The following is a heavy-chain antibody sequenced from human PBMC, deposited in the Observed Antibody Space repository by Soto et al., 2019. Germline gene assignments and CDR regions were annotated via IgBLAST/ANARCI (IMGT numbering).Heavy chain of an antibody. CDR3: AKRLWAVGGPFHY. V-gene: IGHV3-23*01. D-gene: IGHD3-16*01. J-gene: IGHJ4*02. CDR1: GFTFKNFA. Sequence: GGSLRLSCAASGFTFKNFAMSWVRQTPGKGLEWVSEINRFGDSTNYANSVKGRFTVSRDNFKNTLYLQMDSLRVDDTAVYYCAKRLWAVGGPFHYWGQGTLVTVSS. CDR2: INRFGDST.